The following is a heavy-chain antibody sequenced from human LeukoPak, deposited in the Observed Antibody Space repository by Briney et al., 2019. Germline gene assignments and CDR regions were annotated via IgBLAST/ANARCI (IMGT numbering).Heavy chain of an antibody. D-gene: IGHD3-10*01. CDR1: GFTFSSYA. Sequence: QSGGSLRLSCAASGFTFSSYAMHWVRQAPGKGLEWVAVISYDGSNKYYADSVKGRFTISRDNSKNTLYLRMNSLRAEDTAVYYCARAEARGDLFFDYWGQGTLVTVSS. CDR2: ISYDGSNK. CDR3: ARAEARGDLFFDY. V-gene: IGHV3-30*04. J-gene: IGHJ4*02.